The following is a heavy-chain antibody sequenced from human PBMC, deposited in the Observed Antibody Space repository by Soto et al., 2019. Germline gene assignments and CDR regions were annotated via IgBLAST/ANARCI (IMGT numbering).Heavy chain of an antibody. Sequence: EVPLVESGGGLVQPGGSLRLSCAASGFGVSNNYMSWVRQAPGKGLEWVSAINSGGNTYYADSVKGRFTISRDNSNITVYLQMNSVGAEDTAVYDCARGGVSYGYGEYYYYGMGVWGQGTTVTVSS. D-gene: IGHD3-16*01. V-gene: IGHV3-66*01. J-gene: IGHJ6*02. CDR1: GFGVSNNY. CDR3: ARGGVSYGYGEYYYYGMGV. CDR2: INSGGNT.